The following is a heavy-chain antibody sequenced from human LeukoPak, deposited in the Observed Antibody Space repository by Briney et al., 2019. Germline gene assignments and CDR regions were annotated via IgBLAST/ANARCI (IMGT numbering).Heavy chain of an antibody. V-gene: IGHV3-43D*03. Sequence: GGSLRLSCAASGFTFDDYAMHWVRQAPGKGLEWVSLISWDGGSTYYADSVKGRFTISRDNSKNSLYLQMNSLRAEDTALYYCAKPLWFGELVDAFDIWAQGTMVTVSS. D-gene: IGHD3-10*01. CDR1: GFTFDDYA. CDR3: AKPLWFGELVDAFDI. CDR2: ISWDGGST. J-gene: IGHJ3*02.